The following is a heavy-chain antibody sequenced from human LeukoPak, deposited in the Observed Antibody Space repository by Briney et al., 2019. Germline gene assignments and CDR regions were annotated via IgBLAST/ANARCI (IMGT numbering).Heavy chain of an antibody. Sequence: GGSLRLSCAASGFTFSTYWMHWVRQAPGKGLMWVSHINSDGSSTSYADSVKGRFTISRDNAKNTLYLQMKSLRAEDTAVYYCTREGYYAFDIWGQGTMVTVSS. CDR1: GFTFSTYW. J-gene: IGHJ3*02. CDR3: TREGYYAFDI. V-gene: IGHV3-74*01. CDR2: INSDGSST. D-gene: IGHD3-22*01.